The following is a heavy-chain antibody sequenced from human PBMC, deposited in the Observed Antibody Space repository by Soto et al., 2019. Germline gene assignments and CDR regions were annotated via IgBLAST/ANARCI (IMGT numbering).Heavy chain of an antibody. J-gene: IGHJ4*02. CDR1: GGSISNYY. D-gene: IGHD3-22*01. Sequence: SETLSLTCTVSGGSISNYYWSWIRQPPGMGLEWIGYIYYTGSTNYNPSLKSRVTISVDTSKNQFSLKLSSVTAADTAVYYCASLNTYYYDSSGYYYYYYFDYWGQGTLVTV. CDR2: IYYTGST. V-gene: IGHV4-59*01. CDR3: ASLNTYYYDSSGYYYYYYFDY.